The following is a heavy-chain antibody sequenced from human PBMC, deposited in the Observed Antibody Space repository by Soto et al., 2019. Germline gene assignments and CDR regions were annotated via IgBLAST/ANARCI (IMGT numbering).Heavy chain of an antibody. J-gene: IGHJ2*01. Sequence: QVQLVQSGAEVRKPGSSVKVSCKVSGGTFSSYAISWVRQAPGQGLEWMGGIIPMFGTPNYAQKFQGRVTITADKCTNTAYMELNSLTSEDTAVYYCARAAGYHYDSSGYQYWYFDLWGRGTLVTFSS. CDR3: ARAAGYHYDSSGYQYWYFDL. CDR1: GGTFSSYA. D-gene: IGHD3-22*01. CDR2: IIPMFGTP. V-gene: IGHV1-69*06.